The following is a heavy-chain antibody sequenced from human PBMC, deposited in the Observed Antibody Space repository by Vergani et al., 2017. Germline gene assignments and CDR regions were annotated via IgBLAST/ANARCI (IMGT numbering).Heavy chain of an antibody. CDR3: ARGGIYYAFDI. CDR2: IKQDGSEK. D-gene: IGHD1-26*01. Sequence: EVQLVESGGGLVQPGGSLRLSCAASGFTFSSYWMSWVRQAPGKGLEWVANIKQDGSEKNYVDSVKGRFTISRDNAKNSLYLQMNSLRAEDTAAYYCARGGIYYAFDIWDQGTMVIVSS. CDR1: GFTFSSYW. V-gene: IGHV3-7*01. J-gene: IGHJ3*02.